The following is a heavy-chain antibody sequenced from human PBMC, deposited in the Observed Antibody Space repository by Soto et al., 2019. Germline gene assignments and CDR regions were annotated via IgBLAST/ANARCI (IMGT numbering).Heavy chain of an antibody. D-gene: IGHD3-16*01. CDR1: GFTFSTNA. CDR3: AKAYFVWSSEQPYYFDY. J-gene: IGHJ4*02. V-gene: IGHV3-23*01. CDR2: ISGSGGRS. Sequence: EVQLLDSGGGLVQPGGSLSPSGAPPGFTFSTNALTWVPQVPGKGLEWVSGISGSGGRSYYADSVKGRFTISRDNSKSTLYLQMNSLRAEDTAVYYCAKAYFVWSSEQPYYFDYWGQGTLVTVSS.